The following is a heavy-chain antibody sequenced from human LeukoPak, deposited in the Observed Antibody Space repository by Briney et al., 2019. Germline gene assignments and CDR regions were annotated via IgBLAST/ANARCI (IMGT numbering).Heavy chain of an antibody. V-gene: IGHV3-23*01. Sequence: PGGSLRLSCAASGFTFSSYALSWVRQAPGKGLEWVSAISGSGGTTYYTDSVKGRFTISRDNSRNTLYLQMNSLRAEDTAVYYCAKSRSSSSSHFDYWGQGTLVTVSS. CDR1: GFTFSSYA. CDR3: AKSRSSSSSHFDY. CDR2: ISGSGGTT. J-gene: IGHJ4*02. D-gene: IGHD2-2*01.